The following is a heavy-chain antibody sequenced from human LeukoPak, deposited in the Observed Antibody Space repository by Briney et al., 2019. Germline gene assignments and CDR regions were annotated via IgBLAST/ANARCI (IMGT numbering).Heavy chain of an antibody. J-gene: IGHJ4*02. CDR3: ARDPIREATSLNFDY. Sequence: SQTLSLTCTVSGGSISSGDYYWSWIRQPPGKGLEWIGSIYYSGSTYYNPSLKSRVTISVDTSKNQFSLKLSSVTAADTAVYYCARDPIREATSLNFDYWGQGTLVTVSS. CDR1: GGSISSGDYY. CDR2: IYYSGST. V-gene: IGHV4-30-4*01. D-gene: IGHD5-24*01.